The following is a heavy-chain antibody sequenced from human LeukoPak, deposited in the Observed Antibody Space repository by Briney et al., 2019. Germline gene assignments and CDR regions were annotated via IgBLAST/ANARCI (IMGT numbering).Heavy chain of an antibody. Sequence: GESLNISCKGSGYSFTTNWIGWVRQMPGKGLEWMGIIYPGDSETRYSPSFQGQVTISADKSISTAYVQWSSLKASDTAMYYCVRSRGYSYGYSYYFDYWGQGTLVTVSS. D-gene: IGHD5-18*01. CDR1: GYSFTTNW. J-gene: IGHJ4*02. V-gene: IGHV5-51*01. CDR3: VRSRGYSYGYSYYFDY. CDR2: IYPGDSET.